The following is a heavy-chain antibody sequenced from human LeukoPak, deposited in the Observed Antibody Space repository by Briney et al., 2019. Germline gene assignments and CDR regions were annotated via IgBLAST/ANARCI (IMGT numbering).Heavy chain of an antibody. V-gene: IGHV4-59*01. CDR3: ARVGYYDSSGYYYPGYFQH. D-gene: IGHD3-22*01. CDR2: IYYGGST. J-gene: IGHJ1*01. CDR1: GGSISSYY. Sequence: SGTLSLTCTVSGGSISSYYWSWIRQPPGKGLEWIGYIYYGGSTNYNPSLKSRVTISVDTSKNQFSLKLSSVTAADTAVYYCARVGYYDSSGYYYPGYFQHWGQGTLVTVSS.